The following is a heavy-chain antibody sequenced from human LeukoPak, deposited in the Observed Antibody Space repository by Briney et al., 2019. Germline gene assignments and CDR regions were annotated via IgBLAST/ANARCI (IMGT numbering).Heavy chain of an antibody. CDR1: GYTFTGYY. J-gene: IGHJ5*02. Sequence: ASVKVSCKASGYTFTGYYMHWVRQAPGQGLEWMGRINPNSGGTNYAQKFQGRVTMTRGTSISTAYMELSRLRSDDTAVYYCATDRDYYDSSGYYSNWFDPWGQGTLVTVSS. CDR2: INPNSGGT. D-gene: IGHD3-22*01. CDR3: ATDRDYYDSSGYYSNWFDP. V-gene: IGHV1-2*06.